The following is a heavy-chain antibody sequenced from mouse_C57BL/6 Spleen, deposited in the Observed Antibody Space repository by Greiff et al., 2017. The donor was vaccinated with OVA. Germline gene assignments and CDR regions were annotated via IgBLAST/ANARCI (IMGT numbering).Heavy chain of an antibody. J-gene: IGHJ3*01. CDR1: GYAFSSYW. CDR3: ARLGIYYDYAWFAY. Sequence: QVQLQQSGAELVKPGASVKISCKASGYAFSSYWMNWVKQRPGKGLEWIGQIYPGDGDTNYNGKFKGKATVTADQSSSTAYMQLISLTSEDSAVYVSARLGIYYDYAWFAYWGQGTLVTVSA. D-gene: IGHD2-4*01. V-gene: IGHV1-80*01. CDR2: IYPGDGDT.